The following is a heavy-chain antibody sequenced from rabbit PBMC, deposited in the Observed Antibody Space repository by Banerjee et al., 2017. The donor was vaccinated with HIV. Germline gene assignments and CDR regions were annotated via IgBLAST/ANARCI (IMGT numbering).Heavy chain of an antibody. Sequence: QSLEESGGDLVKPGASLTLTCTASGFSFSSRYYMCWVRQAPGKGLEWIACIYTGSSGSTYYASWAKGRFTISKTSSTTVTLQMTSLTAADTATYFCARDLAGVTGWNFSLWGPGTLVTVS. D-gene: IGHD4-1*01. V-gene: IGHV1S40*01. CDR3: ARDLAGVTGWNFSL. CDR2: IYTGSSGST. J-gene: IGHJ4*01. CDR1: GFSFSSRYY.